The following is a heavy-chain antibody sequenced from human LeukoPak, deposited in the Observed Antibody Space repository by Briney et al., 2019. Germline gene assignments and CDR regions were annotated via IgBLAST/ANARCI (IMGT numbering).Heavy chain of an antibody. D-gene: IGHD2-15*01. CDR2: ICPGDSDT. J-gene: IGHJ4*02. CDR1: GYTFINYW. Sequence: GESLKISCKGSGYTFINYWICWVRQMPGKGLEWMGIICPGDSDTRYSPSFQGQVTISADKSITTAYLHWSSLKASDTAMYYCARGSTATPSVSTYWGQGTLVTVSS. CDR3: ARGSTATPSVSTY. V-gene: IGHV5-51*01.